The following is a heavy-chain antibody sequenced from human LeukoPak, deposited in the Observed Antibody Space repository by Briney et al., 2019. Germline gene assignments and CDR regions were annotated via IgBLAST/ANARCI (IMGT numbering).Heavy chain of an antibody. D-gene: IGHD5-12*01. Sequence: GGSLRLSCAASGFDLDDFGMKWVREAPGKGLEWVSSISSSSSYIYYADSEKGRFTVSRDNAKNSLYLQMNSLRAEDTAVYYCARDDGYSGYDPFDYWGQGTLVTVSS. CDR1: GFDLDDFG. CDR3: ARDDGYSGYDPFDY. V-gene: IGHV3-21*01. CDR2: ISSSSSYI. J-gene: IGHJ4*02.